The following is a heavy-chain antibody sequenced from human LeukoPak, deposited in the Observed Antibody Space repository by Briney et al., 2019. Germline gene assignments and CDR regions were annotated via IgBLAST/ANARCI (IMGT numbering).Heavy chain of an antibody. V-gene: IGHV3-30-3*01. CDR2: ISYDGSNK. CDR3: ARVTRGPSYYYDSSGYESGDY. CDR1: GFTSSSYA. D-gene: IGHD3-22*01. J-gene: IGHJ4*02. Sequence: GGSLRLSCAASGFTSSSYAMHWVRQAPGKGLEWVAVISYDGSNKYYADSVEGRFTISRDNSKNTLYLQMNSLRAEDTAVYYCARVTRGPSYYYDSSGYESGDYWGQGTLVTVSS.